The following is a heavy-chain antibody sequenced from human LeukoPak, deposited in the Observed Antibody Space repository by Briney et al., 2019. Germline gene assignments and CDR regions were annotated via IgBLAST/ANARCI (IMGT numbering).Heavy chain of an antibody. CDR2: MNPNSGNT. CDR3: ATAGGDPDAFDI. CDR1: GYTFTSYD. Sequence: ASVKVSCKASGYTFTSYDINWVRQATGQGLEWMGWMNPNSGNTGYAQKFQGRVTMTRNTSISPAYMELSSLRSEDTAVYYCATAGGDPDAFDIWGQGTMVTVSS. D-gene: IGHD3-16*01. V-gene: IGHV1-8*01. J-gene: IGHJ3*02.